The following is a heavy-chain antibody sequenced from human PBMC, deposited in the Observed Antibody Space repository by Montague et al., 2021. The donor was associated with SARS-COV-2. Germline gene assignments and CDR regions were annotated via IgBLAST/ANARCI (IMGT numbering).Heavy chain of an antibody. V-gene: IGHV3-53*01. CDR1: GFTVSSNY. CDR2: IYSGGST. Sequence: SLRLSCAASGFTVSSNYMSWVRQAPGEGLEWLSVIYSGGSTYYADSVKGRFTISRDNSKNTLYLQMNSLRAEDTAVYYCARDVSPIGLMDVWGQGTTVTVSS. CDR3: ARDVSPIGLMDV. J-gene: IGHJ6*02.